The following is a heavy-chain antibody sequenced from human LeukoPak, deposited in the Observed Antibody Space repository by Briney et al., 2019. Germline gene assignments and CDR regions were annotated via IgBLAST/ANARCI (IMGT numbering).Heavy chain of an antibody. J-gene: IGHJ2*01. Sequence: GGSLRLSCAASGFTVSSNYMSWVRQAPGKGLEWVSVIYSGGSTYYADSVKGRFTISRDNSKNTLYLQINSLRAEDTAVYYCARVSRMTTVVTRYFDLWGRGTLVTVSS. CDR1: GFTVSSNY. V-gene: IGHV3-53*01. CDR2: IYSGGST. D-gene: IGHD4-23*01. CDR3: ARVSRMTTVVTRYFDL.